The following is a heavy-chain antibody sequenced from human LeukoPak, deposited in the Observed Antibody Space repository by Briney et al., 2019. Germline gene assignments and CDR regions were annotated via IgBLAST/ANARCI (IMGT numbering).Heavy chain of an antibody. D-gene: IGHD1-26*01. Sequence: PGGSLRLSCAASGFTLSNAWMSWVRQAPGKGLEWMGGFDPEDGETIYAQKFQGRVTMTEDTSTDTAYMELSSLRSEDTAVYYCATEGVGAMTFGAFDIWGQGTMVTVSS. CDR1: GFTLSNAW. CDR3: ATEGVGAMTFGAFDI. J-gene: IGHJ3*02. V-gene: IGHV1-24*01. CDR2: FDPEDGET.